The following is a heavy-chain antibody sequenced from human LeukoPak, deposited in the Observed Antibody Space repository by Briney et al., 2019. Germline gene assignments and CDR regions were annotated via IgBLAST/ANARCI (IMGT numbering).Heavy chain of an antibody. D-gene: IGHD3-9*01. J-gene: IGHJ5*02. CDR1: GGSISSYY. V-gene: IGHV4-59*08. Sequence: SETLSLTCTVSGGSISSYYWSWIRQPPGKGLEWIGYIYYSGSTNYNPSLKSRVTISVDTSKNQFSLKLSSVTAADTAVYYCASTLVAHKGNWFDPWGQETLVTVSS. CDR2: IYYSGST. CDR3: ASTLVAHKGNWFDP.